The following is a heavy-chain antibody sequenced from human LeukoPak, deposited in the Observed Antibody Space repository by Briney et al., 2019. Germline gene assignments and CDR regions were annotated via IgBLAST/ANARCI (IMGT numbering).Heavy chain of an antibody. Sequence: GGSLRLSCAASGFTFSSYGMNWVRQAPGKGLEWVSYISNTGNDIYYARSVKGRFTVSRDDVKNSLHLQTSSLRAEDTAFYYCAREFTAGDYYYYMDVWGKGTTVTVSS. CDR3: AREFTAGDYYYYMDV. J-gene: IGHJ6*03. D-gene: IGHD3-10*01. CDR1: GFTFSSYG. V-gene: IGHV3-48*03. CDR2: ISNTGNDI.